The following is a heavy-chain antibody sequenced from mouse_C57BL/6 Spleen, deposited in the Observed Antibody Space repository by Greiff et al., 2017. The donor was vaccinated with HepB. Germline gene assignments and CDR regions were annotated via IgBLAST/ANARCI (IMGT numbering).Heavy chain of an antibody. D-gene: IGHD2-3*01. Sequence: VQLQQSGAELVRPGTSVKVSCKASGYAFTNYLIEWVKQRPGQGLEWIGVINPGSGGTNYNEKFKGKATLTADKSSSTAYMQLSSLTSEDSAVYFCARRDGYLYWYFDVWGTGTTVTVSS. V-gene: IGHV1-54*01. CDR2: INPGSGGT. CDR1: GYAFTNYL. CDR3: ARRDGYLYWYFDV. J-gene: IGHJ1*03.